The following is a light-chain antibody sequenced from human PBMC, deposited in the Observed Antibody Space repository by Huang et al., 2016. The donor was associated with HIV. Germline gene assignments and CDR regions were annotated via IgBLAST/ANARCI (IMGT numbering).Light chain of an antibody. CDR2: SAS. CDR1: QGISNY. Sequence: DIQMTQSPSSLSAFIGDRVTITCRASQGISNYLAWYQQKPGKVPKLLIYSASTLQVGVPSRFSGSGSGTDFTLTISSLQPEDVATYYCHNYNSAPLTFGGGTKVEIK. J-gene: IGKJ4*01. CDR3: HNYNSAPLT. V-gene: IGKV1-27*01.